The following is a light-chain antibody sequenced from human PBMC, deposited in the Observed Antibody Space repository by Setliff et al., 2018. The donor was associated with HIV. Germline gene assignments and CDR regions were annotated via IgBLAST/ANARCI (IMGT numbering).Light chain of an antibody. Sequence: ALTQPPSVSGSPGQSITISCTGTSSDVGSYNYVSWYQQHPGKAPKLMIYEVSNRPSGVSNRFSGSKSGNTASLTISGLQAEDEADYYCMSYLSTNSYVFGTGTKVTVL. CDR3: MSYLSTNSYV. CDR1: SSDVGSYNY. V-gene: IGLV2-14*01. CDR2: EVS. J-gene: IGLJ1*01.